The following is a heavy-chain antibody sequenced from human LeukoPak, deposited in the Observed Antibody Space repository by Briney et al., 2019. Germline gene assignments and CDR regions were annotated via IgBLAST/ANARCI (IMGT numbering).Heavy chain of an antibody. J-gene: IGHJ6*04. CDR3: AKLGWQEVDKKHGAV. CDR2: IIDNGYIT. D-gene: IGHD2-21*01. CDR1: GFTFSSYA. V-gene: IGHV3-23*01. Sequence: AGSLRLSCAASGFTFSSYAMRWVRQAPGKGLEWVSGIIDNGYITYYANSVRGRFTISRDTSKNTLSLQMNSLRAEDTAVYYCAKLGWQEVDKKHGAVWGKGTTVGLSS.